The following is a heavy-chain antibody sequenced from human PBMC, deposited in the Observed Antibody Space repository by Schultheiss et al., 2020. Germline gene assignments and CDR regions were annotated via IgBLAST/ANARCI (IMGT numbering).Heavy chain of an antibody. J-gene: IGHJ4*02. V-gene: IGHV3-30*07. CDR2: ISYDGSNK. CDR3: ARGGSYYDSSGASYVWPPDS. CDR1: GFTFTSYA. Sequence: GGSLRLSCAASGFTFTSYAMHWVRQAPGKGLEWVAVISYDGSNKYYADSVKGRFTISRDNSKNTLYLRMNGLRVEDTAVYYCARGGSYYDSSGASYVWPPDSWGQGTLVTVSS. D-gene: IGHD3-22*01.